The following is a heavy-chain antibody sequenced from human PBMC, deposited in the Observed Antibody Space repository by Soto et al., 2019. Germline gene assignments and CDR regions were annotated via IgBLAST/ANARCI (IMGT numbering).Heavy chain of an antibody. Sequence: GGSLRLSCAASGFTFSDYYMSWIRQAPGKGLEWVSYINPTGSYTHYADSVRGRFIISRDNADNSLYLQMNSLRAEDTALYYCARGHHSMDVWGQGATVTVSS. CDR1: GFTFSDYY. CDR2: INPTGSYT. V-gene: IGHV3-11*06. J-gene: IGHJ6*02. CDR3: ARGHHSMDV.